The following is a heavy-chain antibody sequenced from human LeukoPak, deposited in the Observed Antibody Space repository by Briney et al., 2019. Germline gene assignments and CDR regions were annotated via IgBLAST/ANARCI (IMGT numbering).Heavy chain of an antibody. Sequence: SSETLSLTCTVSGGSISSGDCYWSWIRQPPGKGLEWIGYIYYSGSTYYNPSLKSRVTISVDTSKNQFSLKLSSVTAADTAVYYCARAHEVVPAAILGKENWFDPWGQGTLVTVSS. J-gene: IGHJ5*02. CDR3: ARAHEVVPAAILGKENWFDP. D-gene: IGHD2-2*01. CDR2: IYYSGST. CDR1: GGSISSGDCY. V-gene: IGHV4-30-4*01.